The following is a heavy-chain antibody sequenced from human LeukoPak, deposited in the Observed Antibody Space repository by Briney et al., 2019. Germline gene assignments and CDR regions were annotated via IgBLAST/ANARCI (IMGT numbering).Heavy chain of an antibody. Sequence: PGGSLRLSCTASGFTFGDYAMSWFRQAPGMGLEWVGFIRSKAYGGTTEYAASVKGRFTISRDDSKSIAHLQMNSLKTEDTAVYYCTLALYTTYYYDSSGYYPPPDYWGQGTLVTVSS. J-gene: IGHJ4*02. V-gene: IGHV3-49*03. CDR2: IRSKAYGGTT. CDR3: TLALYTTYYYDSSGYYPPPDY. D-gene: IGHD3-22*01. CDR1: GFTFGDYA.